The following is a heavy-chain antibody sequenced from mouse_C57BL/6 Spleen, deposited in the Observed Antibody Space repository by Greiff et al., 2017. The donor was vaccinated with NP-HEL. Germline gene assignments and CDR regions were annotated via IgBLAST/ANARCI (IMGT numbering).Heavy chain of an antibody. D-gene: IGHD2-1*01. Sequence: QVHVKQSGAELARPGASVKLSCKASGYTFTSYGISWVKQRTGQGLEWIGEIYPRSGNTYYNEKFKGKATLTADKSSSTAYMELRSLTSEDSAVYFCARREDYGNYYAMDYWGQGSSVTVSS. V-gene: IGHV1-81*01. CDR2: IYPRSGNT. CDR3: ARREDYGNYYAMDY. J-gene: IGHJ4*01. CDR1: GYTFTSYG.